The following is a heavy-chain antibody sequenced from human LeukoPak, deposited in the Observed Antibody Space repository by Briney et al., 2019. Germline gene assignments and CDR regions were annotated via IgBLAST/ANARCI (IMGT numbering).Heavy chain of an antibody. V-gene: IGHV3-7*01. CDR3: ARDGTAAGLYFDL. CDR2: IRQDGGEK. Sequence: GGSLRLSCAVSGFTFSSYWMNWVRQAPGKGLEWGASIRQDGGEKSYVDSVKGRVTISRDNTKNSLYLQLSSLRAEDTAVYYCARDGTAAGLYFDLWGQGTLVTVSS. CDR1: GFTFSSYW. J-gene: IGHJ4*01. D-gene: IGHD6-13*01.